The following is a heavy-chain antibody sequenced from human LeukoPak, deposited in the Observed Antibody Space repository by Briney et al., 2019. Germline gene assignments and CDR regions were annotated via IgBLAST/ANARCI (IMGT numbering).Heavy chain of an antibody. CDR3: VRVGATTGFDY. CDR2: IRSNANNYAT. CDR1: GFTLSGSA. V-gene: IGHV3-73*01. Sequence: PGGSLRLSCAASGFTLSGSAVHWVRQASGKGLEWIGHIRSNANNYATAYAASVRGRFTISRDDSENTAYLQMKSLKTEDTAVYYCVRVGATTGFDYWGQGTLVTVSS. J-gene: IGHJ4*02. D-gene: IGHD1-26*01.